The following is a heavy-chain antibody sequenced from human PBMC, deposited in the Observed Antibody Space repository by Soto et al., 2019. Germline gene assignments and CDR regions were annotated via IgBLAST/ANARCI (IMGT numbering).Heavy chain of an antibody. CDR1: GFSFSTYN. CDR3: ARDACYNDYSGYHQDY. V-gene: IGHV3-48*02. D-gene: IGHD3-22*01. Sequence: GLSGPGGSLRLSCAASGFSFSTYNMNWVRQAPGKGLEWISYISSSGGTIYYADSVKGRFTISRDNAKNSLYLQMNSLRDEDAAAYHCARDACYNDYSGYHQDYWGQGALVTVSS. CDR2: ISSSGGTI. J-gene: IGHJ4*02.